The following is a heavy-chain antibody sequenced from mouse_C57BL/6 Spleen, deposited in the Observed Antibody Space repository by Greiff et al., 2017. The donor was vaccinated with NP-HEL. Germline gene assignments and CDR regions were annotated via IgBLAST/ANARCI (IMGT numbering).Heavy chain of an antibody. D-gene: IGHD2-5*01. CDR1: GYAFSSSW. J-gene: IGHJ4*01. Sequence: VQLQESGPELVKPGASVKISCKASGYAFSSSWMNWVKQRPGKGLEWIGRIYPGDGDTNYNGKFKGKATLTADKSSSTAYMQLSSLTSEDSAVYFCARRSNYDLDYWGQGTSVTVSS. CDR2: IYPGDGDT. V-gene: IGHV1-82*01. CDR3: ARRSNYDLDY.